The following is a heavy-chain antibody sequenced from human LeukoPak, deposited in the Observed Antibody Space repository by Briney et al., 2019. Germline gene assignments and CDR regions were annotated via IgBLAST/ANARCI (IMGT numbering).Heavy chain of an antibody. D-gene: IGHD5-12*01. Sequence: GGSLRLSCAASGFTFSSYEMNWVRQAPGKGLEWVSYISSSGSTIYYADSVKGRFTISRDNAKNSLYLQMNSLRAEDTAVYYCARAFSGPTDYWGQGTLVTVSS. CDR2: ISSSGSTI. CDR1: GFTFSSYE. CDR3: ARAFSGPTDY. J-gene: IGHJ4*02. V-gene: IGHV3-48*03.